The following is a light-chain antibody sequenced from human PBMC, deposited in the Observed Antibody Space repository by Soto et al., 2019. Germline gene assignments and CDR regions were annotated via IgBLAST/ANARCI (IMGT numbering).Light chain of an antibody. J-gene: IGLJ1*01. CDR3: CSYAGSSTFPYV. Sequence: QSVLTQPASVSGSPGQSITISCTGTSSDVGSYKLVSWYQQHPGKAPKLMIYEGSKRPSGVSNRFSGSKSGNTASLTISGLQAEGEADYYCCSYAGSSTFPYVFGTGTKVTVL. V-gene: IGLV2-23*03. CDR2: EGS. CDR1: SSDVGSYKL.